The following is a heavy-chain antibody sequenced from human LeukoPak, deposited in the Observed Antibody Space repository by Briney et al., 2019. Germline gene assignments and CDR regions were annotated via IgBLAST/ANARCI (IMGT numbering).Heavy chain of an antibody. V-gene: IGHV3-23*01. CDR3: ARTLRGIGGVIVKFDY. Sequence: PGGSLRLSCAASGFTFSIYAMSWVRQAPGKGLEWVSTLSGSGDSTYYADSVKGRFTISRDNSKNTLFLQMNSLRVADTAVYYCARTLRGIGGVIVKFDYWGQGTLVTVSS. D-gene: IGHD3-16*02. CDR1: GFTFSIYA. CDR2: LSGSGDST. J-gene: IGHJ4*02.